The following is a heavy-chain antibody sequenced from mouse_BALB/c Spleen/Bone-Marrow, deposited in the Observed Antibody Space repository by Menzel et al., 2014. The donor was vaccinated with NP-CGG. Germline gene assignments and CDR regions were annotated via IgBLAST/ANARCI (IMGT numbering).Heavy chain of an antibody. Sequence: VQGVESGAELVRPGVSVKISCKGSGYTFTDYAMHWVKQSHAKSLEWIGLISNYYGDASYNQKFKGKATMTVDKSSSTAYMELARLTSEDSAIYYCARSGKVRNAMDYWGQGTSVTAS. CDR1: GYTFTDYA. CDR3: ARSGKVRNAMDY. V-gene: IGHV1S137*01. D-gene: IGHD2-14*01. J-gene: IGHJ4*01. CDR2: ISNYYGDA.